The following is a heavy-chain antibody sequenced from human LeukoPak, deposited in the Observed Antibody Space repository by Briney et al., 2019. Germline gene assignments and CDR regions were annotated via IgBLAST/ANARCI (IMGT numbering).Heavy chain of an antibody. CDR3: ARDYSGSYYRNTFDY. V-gene: IGHV1-3*01. Sequence: ASVKVSCKASGYTFTSYAMHWVRQAPGQRLEWMGWINAGNGNTKYSQKFQGRVTITRDTSASTAYMELSSLRSEDTAVYYCARDYSGSYYRNTFDYWGQGTPVTVSS. CDR2: INAGNGNT. J-gene: IGHJ4*02. D-gene: IGHD1-26*01. CDR1: GYTFTSYA.